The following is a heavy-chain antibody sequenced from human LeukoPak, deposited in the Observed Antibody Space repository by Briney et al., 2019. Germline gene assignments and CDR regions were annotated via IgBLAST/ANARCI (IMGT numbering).Heavy chain of an antibody. CDR2: IYTSGST. V-gene: IGHV4-4*07. J-gene: IGHJ5*02. CDR3: ARIGGSRALNWFDP. Sequence: PSETLSLTCTVSGGSLSSYYWSWIRQPAGKGLEWIGRIYTSGSTNYNPSLKSRVTMSVDTSKNQFSLKLSSVTAADTAVYYCARIGGSRALNWFDPWGQGTLVTVSS. D-gene: IGHD3-16*01. CDR1: GGSLSSYY.